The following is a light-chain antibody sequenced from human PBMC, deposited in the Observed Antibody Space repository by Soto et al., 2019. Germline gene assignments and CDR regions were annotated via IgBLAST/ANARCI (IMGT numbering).Light chain of an antibody. CDR3: MQALQTPLYT. J-gene: IGKJ2*01. CDR2: LGS. Sequence: DIVMTQLPLSLPVTPGEPASISCRSSQSLLHSNGYNYLDWYLQKPGQSPQLLIYLGSNRASGVPDRFSGSGSDTDFTLKISRVEAEDVGVYYCMQALQTPLYTFGQGTKLEIK. V-gene: IGKV2-28*01. CDR1: QSLLHSNGYNY.